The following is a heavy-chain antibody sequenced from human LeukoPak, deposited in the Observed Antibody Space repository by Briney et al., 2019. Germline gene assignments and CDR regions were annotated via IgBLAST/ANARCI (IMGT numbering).Heavy chain of an antibody. D-gene: IGHD3-10*01. CDR1: GYTFTGYY. CDR3: ATLTSGSYYYMDV. Sequence: ASVKVSCKASGYTFTGYYMHWVRQAPGQGLEWMGRINPNSGGTNYAQKFQGRVTMTRDTSISTAYMELSRLRSDDTAVYYCATLTSGSYYYMDVWGKGTTVTVSS. CDR2: INPNSGGT. J-gene: IGHJ6*03. V-gene: IGHV1-2*06.